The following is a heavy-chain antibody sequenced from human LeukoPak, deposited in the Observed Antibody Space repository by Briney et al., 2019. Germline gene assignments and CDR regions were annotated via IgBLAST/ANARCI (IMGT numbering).Heavy chain of an antibody. CDR2: ISAYNGNT. J-gene: IGHJ4*02. CDR3: ARDGRYHYYDSSGYYPFDY. V-gene: IGHV1-18*01. Sequence: GASVKVSCKASGYTFTSYGISWVRQAPGQGLEWMGWISAYNGNTNYAQKLQGRVTMTTDTSTSTAYMELRSLRSDDTAVYYCARDGRYHYYDSSGYYPFDYWGQGTLVTVSS. CDR1: GYTFTSYG. D-gene: IGHD3-22*01.